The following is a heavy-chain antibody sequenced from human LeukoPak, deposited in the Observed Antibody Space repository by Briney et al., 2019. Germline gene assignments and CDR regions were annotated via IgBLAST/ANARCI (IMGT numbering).Heavy chain of an antibody. D-gene: IGHD6-13*01. CDR3: ARDRAAAADY. J-gene: IGHJ4*02. Sequence: GGSLRLSCAASGVTFSDYYMSWVRQAPGKGLVWVSRIYSDGTTTSYADSVKGRFTISRDNAKNTLYLQMNSLRVADTAVYYCARDRAAAADYWGQGTLVTVSS. CDR1: GVTFSDYY. CDR2: IYSDGTTT. V-gene: IGHV3-74*01.